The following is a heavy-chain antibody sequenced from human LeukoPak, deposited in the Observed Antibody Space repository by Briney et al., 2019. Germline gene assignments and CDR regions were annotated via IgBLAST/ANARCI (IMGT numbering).Heavy chain of an antibody. CDR2: IGSAGDT. D-gene: IGHD4-17*01. CDR1: GFTFSSYD. Sequence: GGSLRLSCAASGFTFSSYDMHWVGQATGKGLEWVSGIGSAGDTYYPGSVKGRFTISREDAKNSLYLQMNSLRAEDTAVYYCARGGHDYGDYDGSFDYWGQGTLVTVSS. CDR3: ARGGHDYGDYDGSFDY. V-gene: IGHV3-13*01. J-gene: IGHJ4*02.